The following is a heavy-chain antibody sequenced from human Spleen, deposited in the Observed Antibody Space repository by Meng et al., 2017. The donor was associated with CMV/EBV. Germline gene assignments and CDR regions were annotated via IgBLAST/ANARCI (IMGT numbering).Heavy chain of an antibody. CDR2: INHTGGT. J-gene: IGHJ4*02. CDR3: ARGRVTDFDY. Sequence: SLTCAAYGGPFIGYYWNWIRQSPGKGLEWIGEINHTGGTNYNLSLKSRVTKSVDKSKNQFSLKVTSVTAADTAVYYCARGRVTDFDYWGQGTLVTVSS. D-gene: IGHD2-21*02. V-gene: IGHV4-34*01. CDR1: GGPFIGYY.